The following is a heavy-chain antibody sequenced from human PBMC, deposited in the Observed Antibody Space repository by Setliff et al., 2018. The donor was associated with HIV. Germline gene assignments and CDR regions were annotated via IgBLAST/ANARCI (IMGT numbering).Heavy chain of an antibody. CDR2: IYYSGST. J-gene: IGHJ6*03. CDR3: ARGLQRKNGLHSYYYYMDI. D-gene: IGHD6-25*01. Sequence: SETLSLTCTVSGGSISSGGYYWSWIRQLPGKGLEWIGYIYYSGSTYYNPSLKSRVTISVDTSKNQVSLKVNYVTAADTALYFCARGLQRKNGLHSYYYYMDIWGKGTTVTVSS. V-gene: IGHV4-31*03. CDR1: GGSISSGGYY.